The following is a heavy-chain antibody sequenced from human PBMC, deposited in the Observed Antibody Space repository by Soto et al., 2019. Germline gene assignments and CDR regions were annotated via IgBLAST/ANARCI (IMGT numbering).Heavy chain of an antibody. D-gene: IGHD1-7*01. V-gene: IGHV1-18*01. CDR2: ISAYNGNT. Sequence: ASVKVSCKASGYTFTSYGISWVRQAPGQGLEWMGWISAYNGNTNYAQKLQGRVTMTTDTSTSTAYMELRSLRSDDTAVYYCARYVAGTRPYYYYGMDVWGQGTTVTVS. CDR1: GYTFTSYG. CDR3: ARYVAGTRPYYYYGMDV. J-gene: IGHJ6*02.